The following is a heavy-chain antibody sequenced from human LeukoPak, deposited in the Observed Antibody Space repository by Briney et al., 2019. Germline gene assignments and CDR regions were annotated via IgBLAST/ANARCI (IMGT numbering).Heavy chain of an antibody. Sequence: GGSLRLSCAASGFTFSSYEMNWVRQAPGKGLEYVSAITSNGGSTYYANSVKGRFTISRDNSKNTLYLQMGSLRAEDMAVYYCARCSGWYTQLPIDYWGQGTLVTVSS. CDR2: ITSNGGST. J-gene: IGHJ4*02. V-gene: IGHV3-64*01. CDR3: ARCSGWYTQLPIDY. D-gene: IGHD6-19*01. CDR1: GFTFSSYE.